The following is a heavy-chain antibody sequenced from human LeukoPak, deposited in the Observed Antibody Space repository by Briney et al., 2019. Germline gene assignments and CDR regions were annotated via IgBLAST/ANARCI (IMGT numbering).Heavy chain of an antibody. V-gene: IGHV3-30*18. CDR1: GFTFSSYG. CDR2: ISYDGSNK. J-gene: IGHJ4*02. CDR3: AKDRGELLGLFDY. Sequence: GGSLRLSCAASGFTFSSYGMHWVRQAPGKGLEWVAVISYDGSNKYYADSVKGRFTISRDNSKNTLYLQMNSLRAEDTAVYYCAKDRGELLGLFDYWGQGTLVTVSS. D-gene: IGHD1-26*01.